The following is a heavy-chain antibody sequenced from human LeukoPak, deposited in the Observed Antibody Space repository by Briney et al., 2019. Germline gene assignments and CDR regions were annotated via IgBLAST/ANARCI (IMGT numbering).Heavy chain of an antibody. D-gene: IGHD5-12*01. V-gene: IGHV4-38-2*02. Sequence: PSETLSLSCTVSDYSVNSVYYWGWIRQPPGKGLEWIGSMYHGGSTYYNPSLKSRVTISGDASKNQLSLKLTSVTAADTAVYYCARRGYYYYYYYMDVWGKGTTVTVSS. CDR1: DYSVNSVYY. CDR3: ARRGYYYYYYYMDV. CDR2: MYHGGST. J-gene: IGHJ6*03.